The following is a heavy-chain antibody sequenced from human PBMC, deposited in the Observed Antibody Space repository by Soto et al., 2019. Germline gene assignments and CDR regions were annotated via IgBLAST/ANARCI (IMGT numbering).Heavy chain of an antibody. CDR1: GFTFSNYA. CDR2: VNNGGGGT. D-gene: IGHD6-19*01. Sequence: GGSLRLSCAASGFTFSNYAMTWVRQAPGKGPEWISTVNNGGGGTYYADSVKGRFTISRDNSKNTLYLQVSSLGAEDTAVYYCAKERLGRGINYWGQGILVTVSS. CDR3: AKERLGRGINY. J-gene: IGHJ4*02. V-gene: IGHV3-23*01.